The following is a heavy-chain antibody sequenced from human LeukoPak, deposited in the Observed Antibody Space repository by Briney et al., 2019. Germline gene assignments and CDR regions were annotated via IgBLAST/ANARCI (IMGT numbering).Heavy chain of an antibody. Sequence: EGSLRLSCAASGFTFSSYWMSWVRQAPGKGLEWVANIKQDGSEKYYVDSVKGRFTISRDNAKNSLYLQMNSLRAEDTAVYYCARGRTTVTSRKAYYYYGMDVWGQGTTVTVSS. CDR2: IKQDGSEK. J-gene: IGHJ6*02. CDR3: ARGRTTVTSRKAYYYYGMDV. V-gene: IGHV3-7*01. CDR1: GFTFSSYW. D-gene: IGHD4-17*01.